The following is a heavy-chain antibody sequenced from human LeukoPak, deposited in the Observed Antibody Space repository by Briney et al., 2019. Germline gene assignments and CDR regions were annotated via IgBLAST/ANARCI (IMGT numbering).Heavy chain of an antibody. CDR3: ARLGSYHDF. D-gene: IGHD1-26*01. J-gene: IGHJ4*02. CDR2: IHPTGGS. CDR1: GASISHFY. Sequence: SETLSLTCTVSGASISHFYWSWIRQTPEKGLEWMGHIHPTGGSTPYPSLRSRLTMSMGTSRNQLSLKLTSVTAADTAVYFCARLGSYHDFWGQGALVTVSS. V-gene: IGHV4-4*09.